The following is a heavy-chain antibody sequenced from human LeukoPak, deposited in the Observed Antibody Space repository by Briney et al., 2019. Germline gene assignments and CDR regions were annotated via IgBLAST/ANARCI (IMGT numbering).Heavy chain of an antibody. Sequence: SETLSLTCTVSAGSISSSSHHWGWIRQSPGKGLEWIGEINHSGSTNYNPSLKSRVTISVDTSKNQFSLKLSSVTAADTAVYYCARGPGDSSGWYVRVYYGMDVWGQGTTVTVSS. J-gene: IGHJ6*02. CDR1: AGSISSSSHH. V-gene: IGHV4-39*07. D-gene: IGHD6-19*01. CDR2: INHSGST. CDR3: ARGPGDSSGWYVRVYYGMDV.